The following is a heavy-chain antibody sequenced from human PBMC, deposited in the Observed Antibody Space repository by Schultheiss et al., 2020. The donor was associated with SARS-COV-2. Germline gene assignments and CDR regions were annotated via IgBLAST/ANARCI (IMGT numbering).Heavy chain of an antibody. Sequence: SETLSLTCTVSGASISRYYWSWIRQPPGKGLEWIGYIYYSGSTNYNPSLKSRVTISVDTSKNQFSLKLSSVTAADTAVYYCARDSYYYGMDVWGQGTTVTVSS. CDR2: IYYSGST. J-gene: IGHJ6*02. V-gene: IGHV4-59*01. CDR3: ARDSYYYGMDV. CDR1: GASISRYY.